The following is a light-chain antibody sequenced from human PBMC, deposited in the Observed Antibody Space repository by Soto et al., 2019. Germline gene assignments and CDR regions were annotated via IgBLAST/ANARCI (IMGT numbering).Light chain of an antibody. CDR3: SSYTNLNTRACV. CDR2: EVT. Sequence: QSALTQPASVSGSPGQSITISCTGTSGDIGSYNRVSWYQQHPGKAPKLIIYEVTDRPSGVSNRFSGSTSGNTASLTISGLQAEDEAEYHCSSYTNLNTRACVFGNGTKV. V-gene: IGLV2-14*01. J-gene: IGLJ1*01. CDR1: SGDIGSYNR.